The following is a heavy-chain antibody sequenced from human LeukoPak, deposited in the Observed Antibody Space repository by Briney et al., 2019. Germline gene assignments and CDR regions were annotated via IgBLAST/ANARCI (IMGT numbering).Heavy chain of an antibody. J-gene: IGHJ4*02. D-gene: IGHD1-26*01. CDR2: IYSGGST. V-gene: IGHV3-66*01. CDR3: ARGSGSSDLR. CDR1: GFTFGSYA. Sequence: PGGSLRLSCAASGFTFGSYAMSWVRQAPGKGLEWVSAIYSGGSTYYADSVKGRFTISRDNSKNTLYLQMNSLRAEDTAVYYCARGSGSSDLRWGQGTLVTVSS.